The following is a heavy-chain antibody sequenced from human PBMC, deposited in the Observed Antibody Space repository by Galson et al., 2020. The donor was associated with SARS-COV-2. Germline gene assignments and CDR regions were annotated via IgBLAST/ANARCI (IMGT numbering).Heavy chain of an antibody. CDR1: GFTFSSYR. CDR2: IRYDGSNK. J-gene: IGHJ3*02. D-gene: IGHD6-19*01. Sequence: QLGESLKIPCAASGFTFSSYRMHWVRQAPGKGLEWVSVIRYDGSNKYHADSVKARFTISRDNSKNTLYLQMNSLSAEDTAVYYCARDIAVGDAFDIGGQGTMVTVSS. CDR3: ARDIAVGDAFDI. V-gene: IGHV3-33*01.